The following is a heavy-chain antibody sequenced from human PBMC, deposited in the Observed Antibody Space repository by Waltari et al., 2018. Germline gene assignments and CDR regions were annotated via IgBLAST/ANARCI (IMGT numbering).Heavy chain of an antibody. V-gene: IGHV1-69*05. CDR3: ARDHTATLHYYGMDV. CDR1: GGTFSSYA. D-gene: IGHD6-25*01. J-gene: IGHJ6*02. Sequence: QVQLVQSGAEVKKPGSSVKVSCKASGGTFSSYAISWVRQAPGQGLEWMGGIIPILGTANYAQKCQGRDTITTDESTSTADMELSSLRSEDTAVYYCARDHTATLHYYGMDVWGQGTTVTVSS. CDR2: IIPILGTA.